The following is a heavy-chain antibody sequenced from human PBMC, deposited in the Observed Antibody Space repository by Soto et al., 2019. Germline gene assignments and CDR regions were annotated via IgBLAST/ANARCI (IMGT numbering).Heavy chain of an antibody. Sequence: ASVKVSCKVSGYTLTELSMHWVRQAPGKGLEWMGGFDPEDGETIYAQKFQGRVTMTEDTSTDTAYMELSSLRSEDTAVYYCATGFVRMMVRGVIPFAYWGQGTLVTVSS. CDR2: FDPEDGET. CDR3: ATGFVRMMVRGVIPFAY. J-gene: IGHJ4*02. CDR1: GYTLTELS. V-gene: IGHV1-24*01. D-gene: IGHD3-10*01.